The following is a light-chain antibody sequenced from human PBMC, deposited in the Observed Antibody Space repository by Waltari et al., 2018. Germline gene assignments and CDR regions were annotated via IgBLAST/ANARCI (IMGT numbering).Light chain of an antibody. V-gene: IGKV3-20*01. Sequence: EIVLTQSPGTLSLSPGERATLSCRASQTVRTTYLAWYQQPPGQAPTRLISGASSRATGIPDMFSGSGSGTDFSLTISILEPEDFAVYYCQQYDISPLTFGGGTKVEIK. CDR3: QQYDISPLT. J-gene: IGKJ4*01. CDR2: GAS. CDR1: QTVRTTY.